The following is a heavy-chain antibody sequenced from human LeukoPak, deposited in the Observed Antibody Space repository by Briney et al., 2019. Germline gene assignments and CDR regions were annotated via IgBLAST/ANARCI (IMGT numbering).Heavy chain of an antibody. CDR1: GGTFSSYA. D-gene: IGHD1-26*01. Sequence: SVTVSCKASGGTFSSYAISWVRQAPGQGLEWMGGIIPIFGTANYAQKFQGRVTITADESTSTAYMELSSLRSEDTAVYYCARGSIVGAPYYYYYYGMDVWGQGTTVTVSS. V-gene: IGHV1-69*13. CDR3: ARGSIVGAPYYYYYYGMDV. CDR2: IIPIFGTA. J-gene: IGHJ6*02.